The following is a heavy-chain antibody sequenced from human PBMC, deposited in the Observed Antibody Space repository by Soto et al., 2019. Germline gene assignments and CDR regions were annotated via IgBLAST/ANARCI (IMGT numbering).Heavy chain of an antibody. J-gene: IGHJ5*02. V-gene: IGHV1-69*02. Sequence: QVQLVQSGAEVKKPGSSVKVSCKASEGTFSSYTISWVRQAPGQGLEWMGRIIPILAIANYAQKFQGRVTITADKSTSTAYMELSSLRSEDTAVYYCARATVTGENWFDPWGQGTLVTVSS. CDR1: EGTFSSYT. CDR2: IIPILAIA. CDR3: ARATVTGENWFDP. D-gene: IGHD4-17*01.